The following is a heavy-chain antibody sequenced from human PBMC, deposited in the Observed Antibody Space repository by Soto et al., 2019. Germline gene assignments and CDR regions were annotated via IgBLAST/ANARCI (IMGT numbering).Heavy chain of an antibody. CDR1: GGSFSGYY. J-gene: IGHJ6*02. V-gene: IGHV4-34*01. Sequence: QVQLQQWGAGLLKPSETLSLTCAVYGGSFSGYYWSWIRQPPGKGLEWIGEINHSGSTNYNPSLKSRVTISVDTSTTQFSLKLSSVTAADTAVYYCAREGYYYGSGRGGMDVWGQGTTVTVSS. CDR3: AREGYYYGSGRGGMDV. D-gene: IGHD3-10*01. CDR2: INHSGST.